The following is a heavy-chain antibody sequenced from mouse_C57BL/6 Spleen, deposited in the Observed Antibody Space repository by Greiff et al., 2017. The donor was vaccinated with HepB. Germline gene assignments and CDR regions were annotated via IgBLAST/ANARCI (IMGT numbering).Heavy chain of an antibody. D-gene: IGHD1-1*01. CDR3: ARGLYGSPDY. V-gene: IGHV1-61*01. J-gene: IGHJ2*01. Sequence: VQLQQSGAELVRPGSSVKLSCKASGYTFTSYWMDWVKQRPGQGLEWIGNIYPSDSETHYNQKFKDKATLTVDKSSSTAYMQLSSLTSVDSAVYYCARGLYGSPDYWGQGTTLTVSS. CDR1: GYTFTSYW. CDR2: IYPSDSET.